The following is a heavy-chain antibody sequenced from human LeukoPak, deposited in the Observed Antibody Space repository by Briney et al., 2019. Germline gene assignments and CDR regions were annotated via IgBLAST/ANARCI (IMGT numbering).Heavy chain of an antibody. V-gene: IGHV4-59*08. J-gene: IGHJ5*02. CDR3: ARLGRTQLWQDTADWFDP. CDR1: GGSFSGNY. CDR2: IYYSGST. Sequence: SETLSLTCAVYGGSFSGNYRNWIRQPPGKGLEWIGYIYYSGSTNYNPSLKSRVAISVDTSKNQFSLKLSSVTAADTAVYYCARLGRTQLWQDTADWFDPWGQGTLVTVSS. D-gene: IGHD5-18*01.